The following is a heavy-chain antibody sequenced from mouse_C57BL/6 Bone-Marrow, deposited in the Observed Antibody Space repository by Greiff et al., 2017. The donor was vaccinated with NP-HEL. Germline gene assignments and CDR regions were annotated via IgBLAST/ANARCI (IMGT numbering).Heavy chain of an antibody. J-gene: IGHJ3*01. D-gene: IGHD1-1*01. CDR2: ISDGGSYT. Sequence: EVKLMESGGGLVKPGGSLKLSCAASGFTFSSYAMSWVRQTPEKRLEWVATISDGGSYTYYPDNVKGRFTISRDNAKNNLYLQMSHLKSEDTAMYYCARGGLITTVELRGAYWGQGTLVTVSA. CDR3: ARGGLITTVELRGAY. CDR1: GFTFSSYA. V-gene: IGHV5-4*03.